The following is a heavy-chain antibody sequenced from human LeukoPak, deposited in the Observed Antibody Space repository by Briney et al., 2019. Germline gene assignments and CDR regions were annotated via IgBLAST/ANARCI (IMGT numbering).Heavy chain of an antibody. J-gene: IGHJ6*02. CDR1: GFTFSSYA. V-gene: IGHV3-23*01. CDR3: AKAGVRYSGYDDYYYYGMDV. Sequence: HPGRSLRLSCAASGFTFSSYAMSWVRQAPGKGLEWVSAISGSGGSTYYADSVKGRFTISRDNSKNTLYLQMNSLRAEDTAVYYCAKAGVRYSGYDDYYYYGMDVWGQGTTVTVSS. D-gene: IGHD5-12*01. CDR2: ISGSGGST.